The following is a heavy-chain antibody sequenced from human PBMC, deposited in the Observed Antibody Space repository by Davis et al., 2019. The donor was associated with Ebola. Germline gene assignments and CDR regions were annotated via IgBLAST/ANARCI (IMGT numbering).Heavy chain of an antibody. CDR1: GFTFSSYN. D-gene: IGHD6-6*01. V-gene: IGHV3-48*02. CDR2: ISSSSSTI. Sequence: GESLKISCAASGFTFSSYNMNWVSQAPGKGLEWVSYISSSSSTIYYADSVKGRFTISRDNAKNSLYLQMNSLRDEDTAVYYCARDPPGSSPPDAFDIWGPGTMVTVSS. CDR3: ARDPPGSSPPDAFDI. J-gene: IGHJ3*02.